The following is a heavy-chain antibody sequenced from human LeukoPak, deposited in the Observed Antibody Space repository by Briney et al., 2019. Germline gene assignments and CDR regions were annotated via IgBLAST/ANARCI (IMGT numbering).Heavy chain of an antibody. CDR1: GGSFSGYY. V-gene: IGHV4-34*01. J-gene: IGHJ6*02. D-gene: IGHD3-10*01. CDR3: ARVRVRGVIIYYYYGMDV. Sequence: PSETLSLTCAVYGGSFSGYYWSWIRQPPGKGLEWIGEINHSGSTNYNPSLKSRVTISVDTSKNQFSLKLSSVTAADTAVHYCARVRVRGVIIYYYYGMDVWGQGTTVTVSS. CDR2: INHSGST.